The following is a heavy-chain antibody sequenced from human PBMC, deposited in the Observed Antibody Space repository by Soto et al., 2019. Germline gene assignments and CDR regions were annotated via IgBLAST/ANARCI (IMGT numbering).Heavy chain of an antibody. CDR3: AKSDLVLKG. J-gene: IGHJ4*02. CDR1: GFTFSSYG. V-gene: IGHV3-30*18. D-gene: IGHD2-8*01. Sequence: QVQLVESGGGVVQPGRSLRLSCAASGFTFSSYGMHWVRQAPGKGLEWVAVISYDGSNKYYADSVKGRFTISRDNSKNTLYLPMNSLRAEDTAVYYCAKSDLVLKGWGQGTLVTVSS. CDR2: ISYDGSNK.